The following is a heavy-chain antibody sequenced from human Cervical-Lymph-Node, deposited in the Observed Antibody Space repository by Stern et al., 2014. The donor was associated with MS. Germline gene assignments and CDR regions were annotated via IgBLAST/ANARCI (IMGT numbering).Heavy chain of an antibody. CDR1: GFTFNDYS. J-gene: IGHJ6*02. V-gene: IGHV3-21*01. D-gene: IGHD5-24*01. Sequence: VQLVESGGGLVKPGGSLRLSCSASGFTFNDYSMNWVRQAPGKGLEWVSYITRSSGYIYYAESMKGRFTISRDNAKNSLYLQMNSLRAEDTAVYYCARDLEIDYGMDVWGQGTTVTVSS. CDR3: ARDLEIDYGMDV. CDR2: ITRSSGYI.